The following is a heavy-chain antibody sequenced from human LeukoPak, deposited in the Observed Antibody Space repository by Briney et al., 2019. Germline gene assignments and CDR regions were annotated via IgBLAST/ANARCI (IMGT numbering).Heavy chain of an antibody. CDR3: ERGVSSGYYYHY. CDR2: IYSGGST. CDR1: GFTVSSNY. V-gene: IGHV3-53*01. Sequence: GGSLRLSCAASGFTVSSNYMSWVRQAPGKGLEWVSVIYSGGSTYYSDSVKGGVTISRHNSKNTLYLQMNSLRAEDTAVYYCERGVSSGYYYHYWGQGTLVTVSS. D-gene: IGHD3-22*01. J-gene: IGHJ4*02.